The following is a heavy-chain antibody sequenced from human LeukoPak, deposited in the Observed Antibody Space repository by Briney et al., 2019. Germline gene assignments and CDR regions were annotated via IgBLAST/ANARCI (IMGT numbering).Heavy chain of an antibody. V-gene: IGHV4-30-2*01. CDR3: ARGYSSGWPFDY. CDR2: IYHSGSI. Sequence: SETLSLTCAVSGGSISSGGYSWSWIRQPPGKGLEWIGYIYHSGSIYYNPSLKSRVTISVDRSKNQFSLKLSSVTAADTAVYYCARGYSSGWPFDYWGQGTLVTVSS. CDR1: GGSISSGGYS. J-gene: IGHJ4*02. D-gene: IGHD6-19*01.